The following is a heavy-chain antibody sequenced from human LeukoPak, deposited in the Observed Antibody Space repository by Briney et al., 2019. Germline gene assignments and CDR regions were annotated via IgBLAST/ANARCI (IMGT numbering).Heavy chain of an antibody. CDR1: GFTFSSYE. D-gene: IGHD3-3*01. J-gene: IGHJ6*04. CDR3: ARVRWEDDFLSGYYTGDV. Sequence: PGGSLRLSCAASGFTFSSYELHSVRQAPGKGLEWVAVISYDGSNKYYADSVKGRFTISRDNSKNTLYLQMNSLRAEDTAVYYCARVRWEDDFLSGYYTGDVWGKGTTVTVSS. CDR2: ISYDGSNK. V-gene: IGHV3-30*04.